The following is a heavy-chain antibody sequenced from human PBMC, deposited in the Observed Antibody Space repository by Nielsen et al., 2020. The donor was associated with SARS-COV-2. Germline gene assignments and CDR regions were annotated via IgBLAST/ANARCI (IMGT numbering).Heavy chain of an antibody. Sequence: GESLKISCAASGFTFSSYGMHWVRQAPGKGLEWVAVIWYDGSNKYYADSVKGRFTISRDNSKDTLYLQMNSLRAEDTAVYYCAKGSSGWYVNWFDPWGQGTLVTVSS. CDR1: GFTFSSYG. CDR3: AKGSSGWYVNWFDP. D-gene: IGHD6-19*01. CDR2: IWYDGSNK. V-gene: IGHV3-30*02. J-gene: IGHJ5*02.